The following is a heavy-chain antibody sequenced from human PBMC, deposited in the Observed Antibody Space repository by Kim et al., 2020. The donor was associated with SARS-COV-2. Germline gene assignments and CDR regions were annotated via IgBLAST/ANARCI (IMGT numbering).Heavy chain of an antibody. Sequence: GGSLRLSCAASGFTFSSYAMSWVRQAPGKGLEWVSAISGSGGSTYYADSVKGRFTISRDNSKNTLYLQMNSLRAEDTAVYYCAKDTGRRGFWSGYFFDYWGQGTLVTVSS. D-gene: IGHD3-3*01. J-gene: IGHJ4*02. CDR2: ISGSGGST. CDR1: GFTFSSYA. V-gene: IGHV3-23*01. CDR3: AKDTGRRGFWSGYFFDY.